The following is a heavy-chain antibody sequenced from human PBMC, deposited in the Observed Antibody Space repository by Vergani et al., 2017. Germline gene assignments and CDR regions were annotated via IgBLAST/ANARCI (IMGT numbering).Heavy chain of an antibody. V-gene: IGHV4-31*03. J-gene: IGHJ4*02. CDR2: IYYSGTT. CDR1: GAYVGSGGYY. CDR3: VRDPWESGGPYSGC. D-gene: IGHD2-15*01. Sequence: QVQLQESGPGLVKASQTLSLTCSVSGAYVGSGGYYWSWVRQRPGMGLDWIGYIYYSGTTYYNPSLESRLTISLDTSKNQFSLRVNSVTAADTAVYYCVRDPWESGGPYSGCWGRGTLVSVSS.